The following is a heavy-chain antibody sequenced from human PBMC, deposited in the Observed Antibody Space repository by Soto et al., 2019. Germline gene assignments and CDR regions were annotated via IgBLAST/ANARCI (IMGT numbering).Heavy chain of an antibody. V-gene: IGHV3-23*01. CDR3: TKDSGYDSTD. J-gene: IGHJ1*01. CDR1: GFTVSNYG. Sequence: EVQLLESGGGLVQPGGSLRLSCAASGFTVSNYGMSWVRQAPGKGLEWISGLSDSGGRTYYADSVKGRFTISRDNSKNTLYLQMNSLRVEDTAIYYCTKDSGYDSTDWGQCTLVTVSS. CDR2: LSDSGGRT. D-gene: IGHD3-22*01.